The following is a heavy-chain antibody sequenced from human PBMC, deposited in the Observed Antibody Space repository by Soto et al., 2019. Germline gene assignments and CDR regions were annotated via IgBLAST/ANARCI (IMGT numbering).Heavy chain of an antibody. CDR3: ARIQESSGWYGGYYGMDV. CDR1: GFSLSTCGMC. Sequence: SGPTLVNPTQTLTLTCTFSGFSLSTCGMCVSWIRQPPGKALEWLALIDWDDDKYYSTSLKTRLTISKDTSKNQVVLTMTNMDPVDTATYYCARIQESSGWYGGYYGMDVWGQGTTVTVSS. CDR2: IDWDDDK. V-gene: IGHV2-70*01. D-gene: IGHD6-19*01. J-gene: IGHJ6*02.